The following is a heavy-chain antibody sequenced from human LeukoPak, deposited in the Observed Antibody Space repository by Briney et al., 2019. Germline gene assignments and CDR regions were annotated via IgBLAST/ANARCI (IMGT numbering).Heavy chain of an antibody. CDR3: ARGSRRWLQLRSCVS. V-gene: IGHV4-34*01. CDR2: INHSGST. J-gene: IGHJ5*02. CDR1: GGSFSGYY. Sequence: SETLSLTCAVYGGSFSGYYWSWIRQPPGKGLEWIGEINHSGSTNYNPSLKSRVTISVDTSKNQFSLKLSSVTAADTAVYYCARGSRRWLQLRSCVSWGQGTLVTVSS. D-gene: IGHD5-24*01.